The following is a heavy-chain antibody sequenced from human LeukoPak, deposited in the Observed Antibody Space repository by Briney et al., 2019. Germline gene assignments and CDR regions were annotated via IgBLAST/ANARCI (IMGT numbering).Heavy chain of an antibody. Sequence: GGSLRLSCAASDFTVSAGYMSWVRQAPGKGRECVSIIYSGGSTYYADSVKGRFTISRDNSKRTLYLQMKSLRVEDTAVYYCAGGWLRFFDFWGQGTLVTVSS. CDR1: DFTVSAGY. CDR3: AGGWLRFFDF. J-gene: IGHJ4*02. V-gene: IGHV3-53*01. D-gene: IGHD5-12*01. CDR2: IYSGGST.